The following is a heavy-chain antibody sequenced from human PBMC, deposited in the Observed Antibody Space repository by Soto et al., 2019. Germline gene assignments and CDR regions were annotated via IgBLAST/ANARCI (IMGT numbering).Heavy chain of an antibody. CDR2: ISSSSSYI. Sequence: PGGSLRLSCAASGFTFSSYSMNWVRQAPGKGLEWVSSISSSSSYIYYADSVKGRFTISRDNAKNSLYLQMNSLRAEDTAVYYCARPLRSWIRPPSYMDVWGKGTTVTVSS. CDR1: GFTFSSYS. V-gene: IGHV3-21*01. J-gene: IGHJ6*03. D-gene: IGHD3-3*01. CDR3: ARPLRSWIRPPSYMDV.